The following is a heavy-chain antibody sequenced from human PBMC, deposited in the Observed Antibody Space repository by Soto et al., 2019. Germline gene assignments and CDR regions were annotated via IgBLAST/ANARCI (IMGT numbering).Heavy chain of an antibody. CDR1: GFTFSSYE. CDR3: ARDSTDSGSLDY. V-gene: IGHV3-48*03. J-gene: IGHJ4*02. D-gene: IGHD1-26*01. Sequence: DVQLVESGGDLVQPGGSLRLSCAASGFTFSSYEMNWVRQAPGKGMEWVSYIGGSGSGIYYADFVKGRFTISRDNAKKSLYLQMNSLRAEDTAVYYCARDSTDSGSLDYWGQGTLVTVSS. CDR2: IGGSGSGI.